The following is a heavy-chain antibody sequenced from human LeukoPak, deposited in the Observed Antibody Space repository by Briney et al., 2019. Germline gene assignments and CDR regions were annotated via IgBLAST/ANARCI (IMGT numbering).Heavy chain of an antibody. J-gene: IGHJ4*02. Sequence: GGSLRLSCAASGFTFSSYAMSWVRQAPGKGLEWVSAISGSGGSTYYADSVKGRFTISRDNAKNSLYLQMNSLRAEDTAVYYCARDPRHYGSGSYAPGCDYWGQGTLVTVSS. CDR3: ARDPRHYGSGSYAPGCDY. V-gene: IGHV3-23*01. CDR2: ISGSGGST. D-gene: IGHD3-10*01. CDR1: GFTFSSYA.